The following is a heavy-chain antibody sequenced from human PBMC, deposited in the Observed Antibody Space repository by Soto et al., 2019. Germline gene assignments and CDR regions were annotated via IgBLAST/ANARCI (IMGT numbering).Heavy chain of an antibody. CDR3: ARSNSGYYKWFDP. CDR2: IYYSGIT. Sequence: SETLSLTCTVSGDSISNSNYYWGWIRQPPGKGLEWIANIYYSGITYYNPSLKSLVAISVDTSKNQFSLKLSSVTAADTAIYYCARSNSGYYKWFDPWGQGTLVTVSS. V-gene: IGHV4-39*01. J-gene: IGHJ5*02. D-gene: IGHD3-22*01. CDR1: GDSISNSNYY.